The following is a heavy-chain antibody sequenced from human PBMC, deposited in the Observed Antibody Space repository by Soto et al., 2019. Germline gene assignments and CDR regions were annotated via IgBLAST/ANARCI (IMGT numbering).Heavy chain of an antibody. V-gene: IGHV3-23*01. CDR1: GFTFRSYA. CDR3: AKVYSSNWHLGYYFDS. Sequence: EVQLLESGGNMVQPGGSLRLSCAASGFTFRSYAMSWVRQAPGKGLEWVSLISGSGVSLFTADSVKGRLTISRDNSKNTLYLQMNSLRAEDTAVYYCAKVYSSNWHLGYYFDSWGQGTLVTVSS. CDR2: ISGSGVSL. D-gene: IGHD6-19*01. J-gene: IGHJ4*02.